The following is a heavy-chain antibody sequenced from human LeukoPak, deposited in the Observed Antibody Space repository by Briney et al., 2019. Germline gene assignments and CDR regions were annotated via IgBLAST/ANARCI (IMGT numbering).Heavy chain of an antibody. CDR1: GVSISGYY. V-gene: IGHV4-59*01. Sequence: SESLSLTCTVSGVSISGYYWSWIRQPPGKGLEWIGYIYYSGSTNYNPSLKSRVTISVDTSKNQFSLKLSSVTAADTAVYYCARILVVASKGMDVWGQGTTVTVSS. CDR3: ARILVVASKGMDV. CDR2: IYYSGST. D-gene: IGHD2-2*01. J-gene: IGHJ6*02.